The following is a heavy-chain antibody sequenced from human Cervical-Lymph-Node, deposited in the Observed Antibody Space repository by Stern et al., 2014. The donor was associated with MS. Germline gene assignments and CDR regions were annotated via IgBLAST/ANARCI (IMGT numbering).Heavy chain of an antibody. CDR3: ARGAGDNWFDP. CDR1: GG. Sequence: VQLEESGADVKKPGSSVRVSCKASGGISWLRQAPGQGLEWMGGIIPFVGTGTVNYAQNFQGRLTIIADTSTNTTYMELSSLRLDDTAVYYWARGAGDNWFDPWGQGTLVSVSS. V-gene: IGHV1-69*06. CDR2: IIPFVGTGTV. D-gene: IGHD3-10*01. J-gene: IGHJ5*02.